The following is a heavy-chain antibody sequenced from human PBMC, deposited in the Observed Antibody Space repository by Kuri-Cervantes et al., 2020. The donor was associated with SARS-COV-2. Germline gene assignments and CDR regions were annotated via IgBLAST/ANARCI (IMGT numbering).Heavy chain of an antibody. CDR1: GFTLSSYG. J-gene: IGHJ4*02. D-gene: IGHD5-24*01. CDR2: ISYDGSNK. Sequence: GGSLRLSCAASGFTLSSYGMHWVRQAPGKGLEWVAVISYDGSNKYYADSVKGRFTISRDNSKNTLYLQMNSLRAEDTAVYYCASRGVMVVMATEADLYYWGQGTLVTVSS. V-gene: IGHV3-30*03. CDR3: ASRGVMVVMATEADLYY.